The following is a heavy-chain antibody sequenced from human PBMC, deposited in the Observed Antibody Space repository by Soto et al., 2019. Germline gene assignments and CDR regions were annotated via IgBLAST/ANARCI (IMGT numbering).Heavy chain of an antibody. CDR3: ARDPVCSGGSCYDY. CDR2: IKQDGSEI. Sequence: GGSLRLSCAASGFTFSRYWMTWVRQAPGKGLEWVTNIKQDGSEIYYVDSVKGRFTISRDNAENSLYLQMNSLRAEDTAVYYCARDPVCSGGSCYDYWGQGTLVTVSS. J-gene: IGHJ4*02. V-gene: IGHV3-7*01. CDR1: GFTFSRYW. D-gene: IGHD2-15*01.